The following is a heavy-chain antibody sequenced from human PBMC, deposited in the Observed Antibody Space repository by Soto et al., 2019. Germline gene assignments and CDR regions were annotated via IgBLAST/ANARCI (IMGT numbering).Heavy chain of an antibody. V-gene: IGHV3-33*01. CDR1: GFTFSSYG. CDR2: IWYDGSNK. CDR3: ARDLTTAVVPAAMAY. Sequence: GGSLRLSCAASGFTFSSYGMHWVRQAPGKGLEWVAVIWYDGSNKYYADSVKGRFTISRDNSKNTLYLQMNSLRAEDTAVYYCARDLTTAVVPAAMAYWGQGTLVTVSS. D-gene: IGHD2-2*01. J-gene: IGHJ4*02.